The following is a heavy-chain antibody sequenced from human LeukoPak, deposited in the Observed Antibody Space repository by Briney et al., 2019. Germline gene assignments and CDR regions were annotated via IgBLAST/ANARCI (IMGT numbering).Heavy chain of an antibody. D-gene: IGHD1-26*01. CDR2: ISPYNGYT. Sequence: ASVKVSCKASGYTFINSAIGWVRQAPGQGLEWMGWISPYNGYTKYAESLQGRVTMTTDTSTSTAYMELRSLRSDDTAMYYCARRRYSGSYYREFDAFDIWGQGTMVTVSS. CDR3: ARRRYSGSYYREFDAFDI. CDR1: GYTFINSA. J-gene: IGHJ3*02. V-gene: IGHV1-18*01.